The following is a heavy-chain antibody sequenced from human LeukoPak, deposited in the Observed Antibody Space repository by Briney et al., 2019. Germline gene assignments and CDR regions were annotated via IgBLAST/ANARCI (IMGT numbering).Heavy chain of an antibody. CDR3: ARDPHRYCSSTSCPNWFDP. V-gene: IGHV4-59*01. J-gene: IGHJ5*02. CDR1: GGSISSYY. CDR2: IYYSGST. D-gene: IGHD2-2*01. Sequence: SETLSLTCTVSGGSISSYYWSWIRQPPGRGLEWIGYIYYSGSTNYNPSLKSRVTISVDTSKNQFSLKLSSVTAADTAVYYCARDPHRYCSSTSCPNWFDPWGQGTLVTVSS.